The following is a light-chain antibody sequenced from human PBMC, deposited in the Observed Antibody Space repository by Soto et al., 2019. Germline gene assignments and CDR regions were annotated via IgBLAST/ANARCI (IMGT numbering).Light chain of an antibody. CDR2: DVS. J-gene: IGKJ1*01. CDR3: QHYNSYSEA. CDR1: QSIGDS. Sequence: GYRVTITCRASQSIGDSLAWYQQKPGKAPYLLISDVSSLERGVPSRFSGSGSGTEFTLTISSLQPDDFATYYCQHYNSYSEAFGQGTKVDIK. V-gene: IGKV1-5*01.